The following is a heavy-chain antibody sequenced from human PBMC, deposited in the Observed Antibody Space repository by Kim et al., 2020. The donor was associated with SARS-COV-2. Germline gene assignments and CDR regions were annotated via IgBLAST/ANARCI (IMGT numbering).Heavy chain of an antibody. Sequence: SETLSLTCAVYGGSFSGYYWSWIRQPPGKGLEWIGEINHSGSTNYNPSLKSRVTISVDTSKNQFSLKLSSVTAADTAVYYCARWQEQQLVPQQFDYWGQGTLVTVSS. J-gene: IGHJ4*02. V-gene: IGHV4-34*01. D-gene: IGHD6-13*01. CDR1: GGSFSGYY. CDR3: ARWQEQQLVPQQFDY. CDR2: INHSGST.